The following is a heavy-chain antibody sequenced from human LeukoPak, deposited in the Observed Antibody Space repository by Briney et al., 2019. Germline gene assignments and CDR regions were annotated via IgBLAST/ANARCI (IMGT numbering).Heavy chain of an antibody. D-gene: IGHD5-12*01. J-gene: IGHJ4*02. CDR2: ISDSSSYT. V-gene: IGHV3-11*03. Sequence: PGGSLRLSCAASGFTFSDYYMSWIRQAPGKGLEWVSYISDSSSYTDYADSVKGRFTISRDNSKNSLYLRMNSLRAEDTAVYYCARRYTGYGILDYWGQGTLVTVSS. CDR1: GFTFSDYY. CDR3: ARRYTGYGILDY.